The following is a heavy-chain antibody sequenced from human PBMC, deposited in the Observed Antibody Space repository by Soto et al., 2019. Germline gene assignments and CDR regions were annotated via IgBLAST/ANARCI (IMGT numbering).Heavy chain of an antibody. J-gene: IGHJ6*02. Sequence: GESLKISCKGSGYSFTSYWIGWVRQMPGKGLEWMGIIYPGDSDTRYSPSFQGQVTISADKSISTAYLQWSSLKASDTAMYYCARRSYYYDSSGYYYYYYGMDVWGQGTTVTVSS. CDR1: GYSFTSYW. D-gene: IGHD3-22*01. CDR2: IYPGDSDT. CDR3: ARRSYYYDSSGYYYYYYGMDV. V-gene: IGHV5-51*01.